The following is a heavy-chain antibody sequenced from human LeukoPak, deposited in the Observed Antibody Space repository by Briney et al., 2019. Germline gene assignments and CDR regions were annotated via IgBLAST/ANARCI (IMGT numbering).Heavy chain of an antibody. V-gene: IGHV1-18*04. CDR1: GYNFDRYG. Sequence: VSVKVSWKGSGYNFDRYGVNWVRQAPGQGLEWVGWISTYNGNTFYAQKFEGRVSMTTDTSTNTVYMDLRSLRSDDTAVYYCARDLEHCRNIICSNSAYWGQGTLVTVSS. D-gene: IGHD2-2*01. J-gene: IGHJ4*02. CDR3: ARDLEHCRNIICSNSAY. CDR2: ISTYNGNT.